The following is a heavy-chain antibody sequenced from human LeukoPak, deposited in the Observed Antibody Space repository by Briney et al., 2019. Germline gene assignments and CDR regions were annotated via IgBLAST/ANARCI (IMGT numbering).Heavy chain of an antibody. J-gene: IGHJ4*02. CDR1: GDSISSYY. CDR3: ARGPPPDLDY. CDR2: IHPSGST. Sequence: SETLSLTCTVSGDSISSYYWSWIRQPAGKGLEWIGRIHPSGSTNYNPSLKSRVTLSVDTSKNQFSLKLSSVTAADTAVYYCARGPPPDLDYWGRGTLVTVSS. V-gene: IGHV4-4*07.